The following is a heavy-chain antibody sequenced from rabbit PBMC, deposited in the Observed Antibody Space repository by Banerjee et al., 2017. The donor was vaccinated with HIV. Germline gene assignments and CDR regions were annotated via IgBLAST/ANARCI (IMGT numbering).Heavy chain of an antibody. J-gene: IGHJ3*01. CDR3: ARGLVAGVLDL. V-gene: IGHV1S43*01. CDR2: VDTGDGTT. Sequence: QQLVESGGGLVKPGASLTLTCKASGFSFSSGLPMCWVRQAPGKGLEWIASVDTGDGTTYYASWVNGRFTVSLDNAQNTVFLQMTSLTAADTATYFCARGLVAGVLDLWGQGTLVTVS. CDR1: GFSFSSGLP. D-gene: IGHD3-3*01.